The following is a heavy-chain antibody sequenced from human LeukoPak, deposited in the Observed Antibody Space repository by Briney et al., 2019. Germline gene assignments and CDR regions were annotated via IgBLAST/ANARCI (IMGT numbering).Heavy chain of an antibody. CDR1: GGSISIYY. D-gene: IGHD4-23*01. J-gene: IGHJ6*02. Sequence: SETLSLTCTVPGGSISIYYWSFIRQPPGKGLGRSGYIYYSGSTNYNPSLKSRVTISVDTSKNQFSLKLSSVTAADTAVYYCARGPSSYGGNSVGAPEGMDVWGQGTTVTVSS. CDR3: ARGPSSYGGNSVGAPEGMDV. CDR2: IYYSGST. V-gene: IGHV4-59*01.